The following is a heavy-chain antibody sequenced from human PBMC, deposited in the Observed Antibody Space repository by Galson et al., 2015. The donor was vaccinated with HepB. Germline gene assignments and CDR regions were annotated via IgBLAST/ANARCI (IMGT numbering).Heavy chain of an antibody. D-gene: IGHD1-14*01. CDR2: INPSGGST. Sequence: SVKVSCKASGYTFTSYHMHWVRQAPGQGLEWMGIINPSGGSTSYAQKFQGRVTMTRDTSTSTVYMELSSLRSEDTAVYYCARSDPGAGNAFDIWGQGTMVTVSS. CDR1: GYTFTSYH. V-gene: IGHV1-46*03. CDR3: ARSDPGAGNAFDI. J-gene: IGHJ3*02.